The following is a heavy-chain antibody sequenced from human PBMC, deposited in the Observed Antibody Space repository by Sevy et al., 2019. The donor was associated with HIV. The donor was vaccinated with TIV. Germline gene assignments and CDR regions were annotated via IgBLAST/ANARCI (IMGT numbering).Heavy chain of an antibody. CDR1: GFTFRDYG. V-gene: IGHV3-30*18. D-gene: IGHD6-19*01. CDR3: AKDRRGWSRHYYYYGMDV. J-gene: IGHJ6*02. CDR2: ISYDGSNK. Sequence: GGSLRLSCAASGFTFRDYGMHWVRQAPGKGLEWMAVISYDGSNKYYADSVKGRFTISRDNSENTLDLQMNSLRAEDMAVYYCAKDRRGWSRHYYYYGMDVWGQGTTVTVSS.